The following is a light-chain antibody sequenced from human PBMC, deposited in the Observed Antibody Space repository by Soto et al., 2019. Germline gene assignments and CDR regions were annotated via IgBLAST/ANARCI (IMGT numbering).Light chain of an antibody. CDR1: QSIRTN. CDR3: QQYNTWPWT. V-gene: IGKV3-15*01. Sequence: EIMMTQSPATLSVSPGERATLSCRASQSIRTNLAWYQQKPGQAPRLLIFGASSRATGIPARFSGSGSETDFTLTVSSLQYEDFVVYFCQQYNTWPWTFGQGTKVEIK. CDR2: GAS. J-gene: IGKJ1*01.